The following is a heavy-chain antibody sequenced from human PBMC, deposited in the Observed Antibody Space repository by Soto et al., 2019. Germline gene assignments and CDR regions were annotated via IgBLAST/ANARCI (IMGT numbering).Heavy chain of an antibody. D-gene: IGHD3-10*02. CDR2: VEYGGST. V-gene: IGHV4-39*01. J-gene: IGHJ5*02. CDR1: GGSIISSNFY. CDR3: ARHVRGAVTMNCFDP. Sequence: QLQESGPGLVKPSETLSLTCTVSGGSIISSNFYWGWIRQPPGQGLEWIGSVEYGGSTYDNPSLKSRVTIAANTSKNQCSLKLTSVTAADTAMYYWARHVRGAVTMNCFDPWGHGTLVTVSS.